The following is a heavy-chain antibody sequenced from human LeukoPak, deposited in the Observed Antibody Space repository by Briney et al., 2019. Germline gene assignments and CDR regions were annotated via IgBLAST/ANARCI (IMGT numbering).Heavy chain of an antibody. D-gene: IGHD3-22*01. J-gene: IGHJ5*02. CDR2: MNPNSGNT. CDR3: AKTSGYYLDNWFDP. V-gene: IGHV1-8*01. CDR1: GYTFTNYD. Sequence: GASVKVSCKASGYTFTNYDINWVRQATAQGLEWMGWMNPNSGNTGYAQKFQGRVTFTRNTSISTAYMELSSLRSEDTAVYYCAKTSGYYLDNWFDPWGQGTLVTVSS.